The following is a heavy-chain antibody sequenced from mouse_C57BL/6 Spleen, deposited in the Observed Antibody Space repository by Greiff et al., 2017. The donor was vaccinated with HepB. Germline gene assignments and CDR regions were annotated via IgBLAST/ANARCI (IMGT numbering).Heavy chain of an antibody. V-gene: IGHV5-9*01. D-gene: IGHD2-1*01. CDR3: ARHGLGYGNVFDY. CDR1: GFTFSSYT. J-gene: IGHJ2*01. CDR2: ISGGGGIT. Sequence: EVQVVESGGGLVKPGGSLKLSCAASGFTFSSYTMSWVRQTPEKRLEWVATISGGGGITYYPGSVKGRFTISRDNAKNTLYLQMSSLRSEDTALYYCARHGLGYGNVFDYWGQGTTLTVSS.